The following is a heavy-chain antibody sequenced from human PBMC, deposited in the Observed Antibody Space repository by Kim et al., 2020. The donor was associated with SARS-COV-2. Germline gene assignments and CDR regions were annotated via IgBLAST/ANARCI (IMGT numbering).Heavy chain of an antibody. J-gene: IGHJ4*02. D-gene: IGHD6-13*01. Sequence: YAQKFQGRVTMTRNTSIRTAYMELSSLRSEDTAVYYCARPQGSSSRDFDYWGQGTLVTVSS. CDR3: ARPQGSSSRDFDY. V-gene: IGHV1-8*01.